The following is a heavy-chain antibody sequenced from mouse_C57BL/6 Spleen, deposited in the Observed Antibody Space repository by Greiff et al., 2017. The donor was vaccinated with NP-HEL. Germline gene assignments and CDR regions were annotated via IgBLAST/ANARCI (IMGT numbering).Heavy chain of an antibody. CDR2: IRNKANGYTT. CDR1: GFTFTDYY. J-gene: IGHJ4*01. CDR3: VKAVGFSMDY. V-gene: IGHV7-4*01. Sequence: EVKLVESGGGLVQPGASLRLSCAASGFTFTDYYMSWVRQPPGKAPEWVALIRNKANGYTTEYTASVKGRFTISRDNSQNILYLKMNTLRAEDSATYYCVKAVGFSMDYWGQGTSVTVSS.